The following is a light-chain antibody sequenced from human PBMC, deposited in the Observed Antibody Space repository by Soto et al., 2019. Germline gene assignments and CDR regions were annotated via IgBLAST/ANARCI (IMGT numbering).Light chain of an antibody. CDR1: NTGSKA. CDR3: SSYAGSSNV. V-gene: IGLV3-12*02. CDR2: SDS. J-gene: IGLJ1*01. Sequence: SYELTQPHSVSVATAQMARITCGGNNTGSKAVHRYQQKPGQDRVLVIYSDSNRPSGIPERFSGSKSGNTASLTVSGLQAEDEADYYCSSYAGSSNVFGTGTKLTVL.